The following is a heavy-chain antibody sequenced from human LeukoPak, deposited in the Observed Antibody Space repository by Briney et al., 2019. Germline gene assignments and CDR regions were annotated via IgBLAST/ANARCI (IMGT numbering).Heavy chain of an antibody. V-gene: IGHV4-61*02. J-gene: IGHJ5*02. Sequence: PSQTLSLTCTVSGGSISSGSYYWSWIRQPAGKGLEWIGRIYTSGSTNYNPSLKSRVTISVDTSKNQFSLKLSSVTAADTAVYYCARDAGSYPSNWFDPWGQGTLVTVSS. CDR1: GGSISSGSYY. CDR3: ARDAGSYPSNWFDP. D-gene: IGHD1-26*01. CDR2: IYTSGST.